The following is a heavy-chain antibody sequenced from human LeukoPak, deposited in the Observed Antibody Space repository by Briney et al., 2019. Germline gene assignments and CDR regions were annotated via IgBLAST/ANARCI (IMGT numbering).Heavy chain of an antibody. J-gene: IGHJ4*02. Sequence: TGGSLRLSCAASGFTFSSYAMSWVRQAPGKGLEWVSAISGSGGSTYYAGSVKGRFTISRDNSKNTLYLQMNSLRAEDTAVYYCAKVPGFGGYFDWLLQYYFDYWGQGTLVTVSS. V-gene: IGHV3-23*01. D-gene: IGHD3-9*01. CDR2: ISGSGGST. CDR1: GFTFSSYA. CDR3: AKVPGFGGYFDWLLQYYFDY.